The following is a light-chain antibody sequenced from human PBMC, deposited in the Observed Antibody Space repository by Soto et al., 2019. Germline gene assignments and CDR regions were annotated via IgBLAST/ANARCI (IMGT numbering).Light chain of an antibody. CDR2: GNN. CDR1: STNIGANYD. V-gene: IGLV1-40*01. Sequence: QYALTQPPSVSGAPGQRVTISCTGSSTNIGANYDVHWYQQFPGTAPKLLIYGNNNRPSGVPDRFSGSKSGTSASLAITGLQAEDEADYYCQSFDSSLSVYYVFGTGTKVTVL. CDR3: QSFDSSLSVYYV. J-gene: IGLJ1*01.